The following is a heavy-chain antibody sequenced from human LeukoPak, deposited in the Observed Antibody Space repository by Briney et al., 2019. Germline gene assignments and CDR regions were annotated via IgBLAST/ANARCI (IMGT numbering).Heavy chain of an antibody. CDR2: ISGSGGST. D-gene: IGHD1-7*01. CDR3: AKDQKRATLTGTTWYYYYYMDV. CDR1: GFTFSSYA. V-gene: IGHV3-23*01. Sequence: GGSLRLSCAASGFTFSSYAMSWVRQAPGKGLEWVSAISGSGGSTYYADSVKGRFTISRDNSKNTLYLQMSSLRAEDTAVYYCAKDQKRATLTGTTWYYYYYMDVWGKGTTVTVSS. J-gene: IGHJ6*03.